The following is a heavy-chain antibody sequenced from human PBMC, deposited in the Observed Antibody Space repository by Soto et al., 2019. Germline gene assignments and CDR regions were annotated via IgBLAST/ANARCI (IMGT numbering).Heavy chain of an antibody. CDR3: ARGRDPGQEDIVVVVAATEAFDI. Sequence: TCAVYGGSFSGYYWSWIRQPPGKGLEWIVEINHSGSTNYNPSLKSRVTISVDTSKNQFSLKLSSVTAADTAVYYCARGRDPGQEDIVVVVAATEAFDIWGQGTMVTVSS. D-gene: IGHD2-15*01. CDR2: INHSGST. CDR1: GGSFSGYY. V-gene: IGHV4-34*01. J-gene: IGHJ3*02.